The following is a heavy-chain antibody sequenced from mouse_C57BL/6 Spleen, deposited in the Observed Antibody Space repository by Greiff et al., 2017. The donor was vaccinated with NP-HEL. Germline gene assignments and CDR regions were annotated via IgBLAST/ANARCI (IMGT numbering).Heavy chain of an antibody. CDR1: GYTFTSYW. V-gene: IGHV1-55*01. CDR2: IYPGSGST. J-gene: IGHJ1*03. Sequence: QVQLQQSGAELVKPGASVKMSCKASGYTFTSYWITWVKQRPGQGLEWIGDIYPGSGSTNYNEKFKSKATLTVDTSSSTAYMQLSSLTSEDSAVYYCARDYCGSPFWYFDVWGTGTTVTVSS. D-gene: IGHD1-1*01. CDR3: ARDYCGSPFWYFDV.